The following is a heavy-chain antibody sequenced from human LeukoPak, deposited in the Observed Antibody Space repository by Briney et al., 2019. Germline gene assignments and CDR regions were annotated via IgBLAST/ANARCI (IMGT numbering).Heavy chain of an antibody. J-gene: IGHJ3*02. V-gene: IGHV4-61*01. CDR1: GGSISSGSYY. Sequence: SETLSLTCTVSGGSISSGSYYWSWIRQPPGKGLEWIGYIYYSGSANYNPSLKSRVTISVDTSKNQFSLKLSSVTAADTAVYYCARGDYSTHDAFDIWGQGTMVTVSS. D-gene: IGHD4-17*01. CDR3: ARGDYSTHDAFDI. CDR2: IYYSGSA.